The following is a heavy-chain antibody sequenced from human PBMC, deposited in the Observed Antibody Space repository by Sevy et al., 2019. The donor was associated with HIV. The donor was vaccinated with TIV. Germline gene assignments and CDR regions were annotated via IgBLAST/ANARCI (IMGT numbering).Heavy chain of an antibody. V-gene: IGHV3-30*18. CDR3: AKGGGFDY. CDR2: ISYDGSNK. J-gene: IGHJ4*02. D-gene: IGHD3-16*01. CDR1: GFTFSSYG. Sequence: GGSLRLSCAASGFTFSSYGMHWVRQAPGKGLEWVAVISYDGSNKYYADSVKGRFTISRDNSKNTLYLQMNSLGAEDTAVYYCAKGGGFDYWGQGTLVTVSS.